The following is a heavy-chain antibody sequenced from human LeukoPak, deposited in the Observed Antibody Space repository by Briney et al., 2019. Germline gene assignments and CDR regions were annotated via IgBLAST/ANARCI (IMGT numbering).Heavy chain of an antibody. D-gene: IGHD3-10*01. CDR3: ASRSGSYYVFDY. J-gene: IGHJ4*02. CDR2: IYYSGST. CDR1: GGSISSGGYY. Sequence: SETLSLTCTVSGGSISSGGYYWSWIRQHPGKGLEWIGYIYYSGSTYYNPSLKSRVTISVDTSKNQFSLKLGSVTAADTAVYYCASRSGSYYVFDYWGQGTLVTVSS. V-gene: IGHV4-31*03.